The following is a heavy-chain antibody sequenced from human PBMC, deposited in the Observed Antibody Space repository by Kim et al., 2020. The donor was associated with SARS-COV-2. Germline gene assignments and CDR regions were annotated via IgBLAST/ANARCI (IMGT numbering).Heavy chain of an antibody. Sequence: SRVTISVDTSKNQFSLKLSSVTAADTAVYYCARTGHRGWYPYYYYGMDVWGQGTTVTVSS. V-gene: IGHV4-59*01. J-gene: IGHJ6*02. CDR3: ARTGHRGWYPYYYYGMDV. D-gene: IGHD6-19*01.